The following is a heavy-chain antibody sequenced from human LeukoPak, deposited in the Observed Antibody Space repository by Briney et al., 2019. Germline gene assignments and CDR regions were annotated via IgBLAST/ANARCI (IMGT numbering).Heavy chain of an antibody. CDR3: ARAGRFDWFSHFDY. Sequence: GGSLRLSCAASGFTFSSYAMHWVRQAPGKGLEYVSAISSSGGSTYYANSVKGRFTISRDNSKNTLYLQMGSLRAEDMAVYYCARAGRFDWFSHFDYWGQGTLVTVSS. V-gene: IGHV3-64*01. J-gene: IGHJ4*02. D-gene: IGHD3-9*01. CDR1: GFTFSSYA. CDR2: ISSSGGST.